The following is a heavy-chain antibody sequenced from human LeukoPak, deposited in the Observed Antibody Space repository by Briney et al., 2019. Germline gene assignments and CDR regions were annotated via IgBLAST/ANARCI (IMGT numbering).Heavy chain of an antibody. CDR3: AKDIVVVPAAMEEYNWFDP. V-gene: IGHV3-23*01. D-gene: IGHD2-2*01. CDR2: ISGSGGST. CDR1: GFTFSSSA. Sequence: PGGSPRLSCAASGFTFSSSAMTWVRQAPGKGLEWVSAISGSGGSTYYADSVKGRFTISRDNSKNTLYLQMNSLRAEDTAVYYCAKDIVVVPAAMEEYNWFDPWGQGTLVTVSS. J-gene: IGHJ5*02.